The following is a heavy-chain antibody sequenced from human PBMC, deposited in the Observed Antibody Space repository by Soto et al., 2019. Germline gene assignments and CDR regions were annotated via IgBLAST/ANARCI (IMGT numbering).Heavy chain of an antibody. CDR3: ARDIGTTVVNRDWFEP. J-gene: IGHJ5*02. CDR2: IIPIFGTA. CDR1: GCTFSSYA. V-gene: IGHV1-69*13. Sequence: SVKVSCKASGCTFSSYAISWVRQAPGQGLEWMGGIIPIFGTANYAQKFQGRVTITADESTSTAYMELSSLRSEDTAVYYCARDIGTTVVNRDWFEPWGQGTRVIVS. D-gene: IGHD4-17*01.